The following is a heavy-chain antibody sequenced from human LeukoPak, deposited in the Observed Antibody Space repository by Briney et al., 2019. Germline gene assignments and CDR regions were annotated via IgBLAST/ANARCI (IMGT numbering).Heavy chain of an antibody. CDR2: TSGSGDGT. CDR3: AKLRDLFDSSGQFDY. CDR1: GFTFSSYA. V-gene: IGHV3-23*01. J-gene: IGHJ4*02. Sequence: PGGSLRLSCAASGFTFSSYAMSWVRQAAGKGLEWVSATSGSGDGTFYADSVKGRFTISRDNSKNTLYLQMNSLRAEDTAIYYCAKLRDLFDSSGQFDYWGQGTLVTVS. D-gene: IGHD3-22*01.